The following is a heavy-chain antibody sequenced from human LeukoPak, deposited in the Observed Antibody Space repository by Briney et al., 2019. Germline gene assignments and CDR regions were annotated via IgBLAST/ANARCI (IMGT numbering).Heavy chain of an antibody. CDR1: GFSFSTYS. Sequence: GGSLRLSCAASGFSFSTYSMNWARQAPGKGLEWVSGISGSGGSTYYADSVKGRFTISRDNSKNTLYLQMNSLRAEDTAVYYCAKGPQSTYYYYMDVWGKGTTVTVSS. D-gene: IGHD2-2*01. CDR2: ISGSGGST. J-gene: IGHJ6*03. V-gene: IGHV3-23*01. CDR3: AKGPQSTYYYYMDV.